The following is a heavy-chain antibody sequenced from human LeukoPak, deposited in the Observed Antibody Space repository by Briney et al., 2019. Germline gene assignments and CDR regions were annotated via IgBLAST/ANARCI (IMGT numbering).Heavy chain of an antibody. CDR1: GFTFSSNY. J-gene: IGHJ4*02. CDR3: ARDLRGSGSYSFDY. D-gene: IGHD3-10*01. V-gene: IGHV3-53*01. CDR2: IYSGGST. Sequence: GGSLRLSCAASGFTFSSNYMSWVRQAPGKGLEWVSVIYSGGSTYYADSVKGRFTISRDNSKNTLYLQMNSLRAEDTAVYYCARDLRGSGSYSFDYWGQGTLATVSS.